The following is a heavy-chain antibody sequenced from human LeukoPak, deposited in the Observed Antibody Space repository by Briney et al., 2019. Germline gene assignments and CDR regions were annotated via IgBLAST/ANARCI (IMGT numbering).Heavy chain of an antibody. CDR1: GFTFSDYY. Sequence: PGGSLRLSCAASGFTFSDYYMSWIRQAPGKGLEWVSYISSSGSTIYYAESVKGRFTISRDNAKNSLYLQMNSLRAEDTALYYWARAAYDILTGYYYYYYMDVWGKGTTVTISS. V-gene: IGHV3-11*01. CDR2: ISSSGSTI. D-gene: IGHD3-9*01. CDR3: ARAAYDILTGYYYYYYMDV. J-gene: IGHJ6*03.